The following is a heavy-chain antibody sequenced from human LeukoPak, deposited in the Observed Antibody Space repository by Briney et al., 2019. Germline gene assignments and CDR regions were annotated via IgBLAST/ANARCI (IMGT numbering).Heavy chain of an antibody. Sequence: ASVKVSCTASGYTFTGYYIHWVRQAPGQGLEWMGWINPNSGGTNYAQKFQGRVTMTRDTSISTAYMELSRLRSDDTAVYYCARVVYSYGLVNWFDPWGQGTLVTVSS. CDR3: ARVVYSYGLVNWFDP. CDR1: GYTFTGYY. CDR2: INPNSGGT. V-gene: IGHV1-2*02. J-gene: IGHJ5*02. D-gene: IGHD5-18*01.